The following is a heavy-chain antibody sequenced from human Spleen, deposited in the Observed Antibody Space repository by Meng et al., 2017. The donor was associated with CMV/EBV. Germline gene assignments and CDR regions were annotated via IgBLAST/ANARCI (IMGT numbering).Heavy chain of an antibody. CDR2: IYAGGRSA. CDR3: AKDSTYSA. D-gene: IGHD6-13*01. J-gene: IGHJ5*02. Sequence: GESLKISCAASGFTVSSNYMSWVRQAPGKGLEWVAVIYAGGRSAYYADSVKGRFTIFRDSSKNTVYLEMNSLRAEDTALYYCAKDSTYSAWGQGTLVTVSS. CDR1: GFTVSSNY. V-gene: IGHV3-23*03.